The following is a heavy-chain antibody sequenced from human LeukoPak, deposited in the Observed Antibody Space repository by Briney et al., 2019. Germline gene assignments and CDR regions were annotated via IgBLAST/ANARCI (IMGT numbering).Heavy chain of an antibody. CDR3: APDTGGTAMVNLGY. CDR1: GFTLSSHA. V-gene: IGHV3-30*04. Sequence: QPGRSLRLSCAASGFTLSSHAIHWVRQAPGKGLEWVAVISYDGSNKYYADSVKGRFTISRDNSKNTLYLQMNSLRAEDTAVYYCAPDTGGTAMVNLGYWGQGTLVTVSS. D-gene: IGHD5-18*01. CDR2: ISYDGSNK. J-gene: IGHJ4*02.